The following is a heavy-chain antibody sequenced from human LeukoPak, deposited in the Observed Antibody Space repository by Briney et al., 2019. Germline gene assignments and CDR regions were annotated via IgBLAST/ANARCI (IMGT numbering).Heavy chain of an antibody. CDR1: GFTFSDYY. V-gene: IGHV3-11*04. D-gene: IGHD2-2*01. J-gene: IGHJ4*02. CDR3: ANTEYQRLGTDY. CDR2: ISSDSSTI. Sequence: GGSLRLSCAASGFTFSDYYMSWLRQAPWKGREWVSYISSDSSTIYYADSVKGRFTISRDNAKNSLYLQMNSLRTEDTAVYYCANTEYQRLGTDYWGQGTLVTVSS.